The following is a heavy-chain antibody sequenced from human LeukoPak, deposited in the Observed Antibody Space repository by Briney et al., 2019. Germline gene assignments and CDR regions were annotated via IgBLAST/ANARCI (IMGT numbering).Heavy chain of an antibody. Sequence: ASVKVSCKASGYTFTSYDINWVRQATGQGLEWMGWMNPNSGNTGYAQKFRGRVTTTRNTSISTAYMELSSLRSEDTAVYYCARGLDTAMAEVTDYWGQGTLVTVSS. J-gene: IGHJ4*02. CDR3: ARGLDTAMAEVTDY. D-gene: IGHD5-18*01. CDR2: MNPNSGNT. V-gene: IGHV1-8*01. CDR1: GYTFTSYD.